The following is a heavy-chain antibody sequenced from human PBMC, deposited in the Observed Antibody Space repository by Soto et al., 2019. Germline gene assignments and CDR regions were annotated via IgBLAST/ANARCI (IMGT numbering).Heavy chain of an antibody. CDR1: RYTFTNYW. CDR3: AASIFEYGMDV. CDR2: IYTAYAAT. V-gene: IGHV5-51*01. Sequence: PGESPKIFCTRSRYTFTNYWIGWVRHMPGKGLERMRIIYTAYAATQYNLSFQGQVTISDEKSITTTYLQWSSLKASDTAIYYCAASIFEYGMDVWGQGTTVTVSS. J-gene: IGHJ6*01.